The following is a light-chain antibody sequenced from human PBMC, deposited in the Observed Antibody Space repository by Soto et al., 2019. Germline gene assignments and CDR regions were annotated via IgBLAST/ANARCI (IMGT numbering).Light chain of an antibody. CDR2: EVS. CDR1: SSDVGGYNF. Sequence: QSVLTQPASVFGSPGQSITISCTGTSSDVGGYNFVSWYQQHPGKAPKLMIYEVSSRPSGVSNRFSGSKSGNTASLTISGLQPEDEADYYCSSHTRSSTYVFGTGTKVTVL. J-gene: IGLJ1*01. CDR3: SSHTRSSTYV. V-gene: IGLV2-14*03.